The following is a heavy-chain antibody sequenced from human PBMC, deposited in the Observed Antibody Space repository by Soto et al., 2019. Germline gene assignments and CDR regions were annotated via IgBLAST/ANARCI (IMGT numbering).Heavy chain of an antibody. CDR2: IYYSGST. V-gene: IGHV4-31*03. Sequence: SETLCLTCTVSGGSISSGGYYWSWIRQHPGKGLEWIGYIYYSGSTYYNPSLKSRVTISVDTSKNQFSLKLTSVTAADTAVYYWARGVGVVTFFDYWGQGTLVTVAS. CDR3: ARGVGVVTFFDY. CDR1: GGSISSGGYY. D-gene: IGHD3-3*01. J-gene: IGHJ4*02.